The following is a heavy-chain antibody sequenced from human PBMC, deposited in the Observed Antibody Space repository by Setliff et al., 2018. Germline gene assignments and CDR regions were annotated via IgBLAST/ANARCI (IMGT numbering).Heavy chain of an antibody. Sequence: ASETLSLTCTVSGGSFTPYYWSWIRQPPGKGLEWIGYVYYSGTAYYNPSLKSRVTVIVDTSKNQFSLRLSSVTAADTAVYYCARAPGRQDYHYMELWGKGTTVTVSS. CDR1: GGSFTPYY. CDR3: ARAPGRQDYHYMEL. D-gene: IGHD2-15*01. CDR2: VYYSGTA. J-gene: IGHJ6*03. V-gene: IGHV4-59*01.